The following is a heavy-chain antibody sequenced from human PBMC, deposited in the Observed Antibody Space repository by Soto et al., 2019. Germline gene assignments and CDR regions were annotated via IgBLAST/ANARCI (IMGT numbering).Heavy chain of an antibody. CDR3: AKAGCSDANCHFWALES. V-gene: IGHV3-9*01. Sequence: EMQLVESGGGLVPPGRSLRLSCAGFGFKFEDYAMHWVRQVPGKGLEWVSYINWNSGKVKYADSVKGRFTISRDNAKNSLYLHMTSLESEDTALYYCAKAGCSDANCHFWALESWGQGTLVSVSS. D-gene: IGHD6-19*01. CDR1: GFKFEDYA. J-gene: IGHJ4*02. CDR2: INWNSGKV.